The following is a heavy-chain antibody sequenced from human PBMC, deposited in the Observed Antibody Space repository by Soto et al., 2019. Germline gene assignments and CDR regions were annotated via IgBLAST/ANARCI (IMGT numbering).Heavy chain of an antibody. J-gene: IGHJ4*02. Sequence: QVQLQQWGAGLLKPSETLSLTCAVYGGAFSGYYWSWIRQPPGKGLEWIGEINHRASTHYNPSLKSGVTISVETSKNQFSLKLCSVTAADTAVYYCARGGYGSGWYAWWGQGTLVTVSS. V-gene: IGHV4-34*01. CDR1: GGAFSGYY. CDR2: INHRAST. CDR3: ARGGYGSGWYAW. D-gene: IGHD6-19*01.